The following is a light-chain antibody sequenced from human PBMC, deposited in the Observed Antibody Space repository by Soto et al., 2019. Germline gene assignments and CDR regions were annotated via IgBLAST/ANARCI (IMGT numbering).Light chain of an antibody. Sequence: QSVLTQPASVSGSPGQSITISCTGTNSDIGAYDYVSWYQQHPGKAPKLIIFEVTNRPSGISNRFSGSKSGNTASLTISGLQAEDEADYYCSAYVSSSTLVIFGGGTKLTVL. V-gene: IGLV2-14*01. CDR3: SAYVSSSTLVI. CDR2: EVT. CDR1: NSDIGAYDY. J-gene: IGLJ2*01.